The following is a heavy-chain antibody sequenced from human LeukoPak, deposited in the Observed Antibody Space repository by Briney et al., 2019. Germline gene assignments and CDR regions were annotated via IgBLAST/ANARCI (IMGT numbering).Heavy chain of an antibody. J-gene: IGHJ4*02. CDR2: IYYSGST. Sequence: SETLSLTCTVSGGSISDAAYYWSWIRQHPGEGLKWTGYIYYSGSTSYNPSLKSRVTISVDTSKNQFPLKLTSVTAADTAVYYCARGAIVVVPAAIPVAFDYWGQGTLVTVSS. CDR3: ARGAIVVVPAAIPVAFDY. D-gene: IGHD2-2*02. CDR1: GGSISDAAYY. V-gene: IGHV4-31*03.